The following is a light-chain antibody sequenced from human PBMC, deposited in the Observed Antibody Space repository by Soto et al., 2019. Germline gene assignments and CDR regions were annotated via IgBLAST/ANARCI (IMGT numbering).Light chain of an antibody. Sequence: IVLTQSPGTLSLSPWERATLSCRTSEIVSDSQLAWYQQKPGQAPRLLIYAVSSRATGIADRFSGSGSGTDFTLTISRLEPEDFALYYCQQYGTSRWTFGQGTKVDIK. CDR3: QQYGTSRWT. J-gene: IGKJ1*01. CDR2: AVS. CDR1: EIVSDSQ. V-gene: IGKV3-20*01.